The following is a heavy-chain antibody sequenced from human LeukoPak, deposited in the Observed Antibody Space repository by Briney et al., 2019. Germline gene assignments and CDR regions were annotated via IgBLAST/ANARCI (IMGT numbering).Heavy chain of an antibody. Sequence: PSETLSLTCAVYGGFFSGYYWSWIRQPPGKGLEWIGEINHSGSTNYNPSLKSRVTISVDTSKNQFSLKLSSVTAADTAVYYCARHGSGSGWFYYYYMDVWGKGTTVTVSS. J-gene: IGHJ6*03. V-gene: IGHV4-34*01. CDR3: ARHGSGSGWFYYYYMDV. CDR1: GGFFSGYY. D-gene: IGHD6-19*01. CDR2: INHSGST.